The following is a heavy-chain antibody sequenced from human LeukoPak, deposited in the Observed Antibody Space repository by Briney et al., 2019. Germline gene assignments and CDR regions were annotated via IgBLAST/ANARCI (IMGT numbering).Heavy chain of an antibody. CDR1: GFTFSDYG. V-gene: IGHV3-30*02. D-gene: IGHD6-19*01. CDR2: IRYDGVNK. J-gene: IGHJ4*02. CDR3: TKGDSGWHFDY. Sequence: PGGTLRLSCAASGFTFSDYGKHWVRHAPGKGLEWVTFIRYDGVNKFYADSAKGRFTVSRDNSKNTLYLQINSLRPEDTALYYCTKGDSGWHFDYWGQGTLVTVSS.